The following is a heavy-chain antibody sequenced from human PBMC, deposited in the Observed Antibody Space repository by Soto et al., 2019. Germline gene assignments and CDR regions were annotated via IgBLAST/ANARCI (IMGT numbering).Heavy chain of an antibody. CDR1: GXTFSSYA. CDR2: IIPIFGTA. CDR3: ARGTRRTTVSSHFDY. Sequence: SVKVSCKASGXTFSSYAISWVRQAPGQGLEWMGGIIPIFGTANYAQKFQGRVTITADESTSTAYMELSSLRSEDTAVYYCARGTRRTTVSSHFDYWGQGTLVTVSS. D-gene: IGHD4-17*01. V-gene: IGHV1-69*13. J-gene: IGHJ4*02.